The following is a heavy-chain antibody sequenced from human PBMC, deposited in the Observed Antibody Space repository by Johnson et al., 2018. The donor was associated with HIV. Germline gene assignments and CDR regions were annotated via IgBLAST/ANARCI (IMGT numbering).Heavy chain of an antibody. CDR1: EFTFNNAW. J-gene: IGHJ3*02. CDR2: IKSQTDGGTT. D-gene: IGHD2-21*01. V-gene: IGHV3-15*01. Sequence: VQLVESGGGLVKPGGSLRLSCAASEFTFNNAWMSWVRQTPGKGLEWVGRIKSQTDGGTTDYAAPVKGRFTISRDDSKNTLYLQMNSLKTEDTVVYYCTTDPGSWVVSAYSHAFDIWGQGTMVTVSS. CDR3: TTDPGSWVVSAYSHAFDI.